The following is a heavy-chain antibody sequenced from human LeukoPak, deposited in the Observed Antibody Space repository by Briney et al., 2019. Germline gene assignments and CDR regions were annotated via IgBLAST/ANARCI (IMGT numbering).Heavy chain of an antibody. CDR2: ISSSSSYI. J-gene: IGHJ5*02. CDR1: AFIFSGHW. V-gene: IGHV3-21*01. Sequence: GGSLRLSCEGSAFIFSGHWMNWVRQAPGKGLEWVSSISSSSSYIYYADSVKGRFTISRDNAKNSLYLQMNSLRAEDTAVYYCARGSYESTSWFDPWGQGTLVTVSS. D-gene: IGHD3-22*01. CDR3: ARGSYESTSWFDP.